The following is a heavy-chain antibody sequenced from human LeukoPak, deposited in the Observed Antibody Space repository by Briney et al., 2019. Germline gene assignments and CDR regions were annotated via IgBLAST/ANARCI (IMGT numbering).Heavy chain of an antibody. Sequence: GGSLRLSCAASRFTFSSYGMHWVRQAPGKGLEWVAFIRYDGSNKYYADSVKGRFTISGDNSKNTLYLQMNTLRAEDTAVYYCAKEFAYDSSGQDAFDIWGQGTMVTVSS. CDR3: AKEFAYDSSGQDAFDI. J-gene: IGHJ3*02. D-gene: IGHD3-22*01. CDR1: RFTFSSYG. V-gene: IGHV3-30*02. CDR2: IRYDGSNK.